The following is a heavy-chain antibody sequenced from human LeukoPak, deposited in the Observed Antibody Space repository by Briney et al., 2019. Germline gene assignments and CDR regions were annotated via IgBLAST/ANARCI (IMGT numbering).Heavy chain of an antibody. CDR3: AREIWGTFKD. D-gene: IGHD3-16*01. J-gene: IGHJ4*02. Sequence: GRSLRLSCAASGFTFSSYAMYWVRQAPGKGLEWVTFISYDGSSKYYADSVKGRFTISRDNSKNTLFLQMNSLRDEGTAVYYCAREIWGTFKDWGQGTLVTVSS. CDR2: ISYDGSSK. V-gene: IGHV3-30-3*01. CDR1: GFTFSSYA.